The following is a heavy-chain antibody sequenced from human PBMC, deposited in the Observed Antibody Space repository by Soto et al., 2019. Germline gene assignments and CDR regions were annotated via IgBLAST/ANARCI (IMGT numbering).Heavy chain of an antibody. CDR1: GVTFSSYA. Sequence: QVQLVQSGAEVKKPGSSVKVSCKASGVTFSSYAISWLLQAPGQGLEWMGGIIPIFGTANYAQKFQGRVTITADESTRASYMSLNSPRSEDTAVYYCARIVNCSGGSCYNQSYSYYRMDVSGQGTTVTVSS. J-gene: IGHJ6*02. CDR2: IIPIFGTA. CDR3: ARIVNCSGGSCYNQSYSYYRMDV. V-gene: IGHV1-69*01. D-gene: IGHD2-15*01.